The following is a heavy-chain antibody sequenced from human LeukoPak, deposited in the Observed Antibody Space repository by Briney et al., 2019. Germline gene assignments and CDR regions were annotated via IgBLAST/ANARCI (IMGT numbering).Heavy chain of an antibody. CDR3: ARYSGSYDYLDY. CDR2: IWYDGSNK. D-gene: IGHD1-26*01. V-gene: IGHV3-33*01. J-gene: IGHJ4*02. CDR1: GFTFSNYG. Sequence: GRSLRLSCAASGFTFSNYGMHWVRQAPGKGLEWVAVIWYDGSNKYYADSVKGRFTISRDSSKNTLYLQMNSLRAEDTAVYYCARYSGSYDYLDYWGQGTLVTVSS.